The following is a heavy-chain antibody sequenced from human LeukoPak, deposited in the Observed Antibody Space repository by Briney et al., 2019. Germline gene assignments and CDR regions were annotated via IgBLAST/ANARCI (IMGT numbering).Heavy chain of an antibody. CDR1: GGSISSYY. V-gene: IGHV4-59*01. J-gene: IGHJ5*02. Sequence: PSETLSLTCTVSGGSISSYYWSRIRQPPGKGLEWIGYIYYSGSTNYNPSLKSRVTISVDTSKNQFSLKLSSVTAADTAVYYCAREITIFGVVIDNWFDPWGQGTLVTVSS. CDR2: IYYSGST. CDR3: AREITIFGVVIDNWFDP. D-gene: IGHD3-3*01.